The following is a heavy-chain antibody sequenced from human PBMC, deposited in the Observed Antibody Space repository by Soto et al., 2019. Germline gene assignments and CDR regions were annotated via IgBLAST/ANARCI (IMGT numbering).Heavy chain of an antibody. CDR3: ARDLVYCSSTSCRTFAY. J-gene: IGHJ4*02. D-gene: IGHD2-2*01. Sequence: PSETLSLTCTVSGGSISSGGYYWSWIRQHPGKGLEWIGYIYYSGSTYYNPSLKSRVTISVDASKNQFSLKLSSVTAADTAVYYCARDLVYCSSTSCRTFAYWGQGTLVTVSS. CDR1: GGSISSGGYY. CDR2: IYYSGST. V-gene: IGHV4-31*03.